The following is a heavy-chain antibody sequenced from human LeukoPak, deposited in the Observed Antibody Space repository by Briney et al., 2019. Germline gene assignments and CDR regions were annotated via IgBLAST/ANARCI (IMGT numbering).Heavy chain of an antibody. D-gene: IGHD3-10*01. Sequence: GSSLRLSCAASVFTFSSYAMHWVRQAPGKGLEWVAVISYGGSNKHYADSVKGRFPISRDNSKNTLYVQMNSLRAGDTAVYYCARVLFPVGFGELPYWGQETLVTASS. CDR1: VFTFSSYA. CDR2: ISYGGSNK. J-gene: IGHJ4*01. V-gene: IGHV3-30*04. CDR3: ARVLFPVGFGELPY.